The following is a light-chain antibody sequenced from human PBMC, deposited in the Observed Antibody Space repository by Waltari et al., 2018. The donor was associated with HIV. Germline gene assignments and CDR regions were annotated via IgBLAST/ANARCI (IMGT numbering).Light chain of an antibody. V-gene: IGLV2-23*02. J-gene: IGLJ1*01. Sequence: QSGLTQAASVSGSLGLSITISFNGTSGTNGNYNLATWYQQHPGKAPKLLIYEVTQRPSGISSRFSGSKSDTTASLTISGLQAEDEADYFCCSYAGTQNFFLFGSGT. CDR2: EVT. CDR1: SGTNGNYNL. CDR3: CSYAGTQNFFL.